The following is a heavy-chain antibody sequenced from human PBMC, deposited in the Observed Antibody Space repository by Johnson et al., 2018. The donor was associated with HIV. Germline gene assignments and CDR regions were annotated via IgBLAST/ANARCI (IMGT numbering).Heavy chain of an antibody. V-gene: IGHV3-20*04. CDR2: INWNGGST. J-gene: IGHJ3*02. Sequence: VQLVESGGGVVRPGGSLRLSCAASGFTFDDYVVSWVRHAPGKGLEWVSSINWNGGSTTYADSVRGRFSISRDNAKNFLVLQMNSLRAEATALYYCARDPTTQYLRLIGDFGSFDIWGQGTMVTVSS. CDR3: ARDPTTQYLRLIGDFGSFDI. D-gene: IGHD7-27*01. CDR1: GFTFDDYV.